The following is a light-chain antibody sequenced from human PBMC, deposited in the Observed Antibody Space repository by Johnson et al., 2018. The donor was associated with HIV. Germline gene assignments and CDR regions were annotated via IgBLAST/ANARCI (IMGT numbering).Light chain of an antibody. Sequence: QSVLTQPPSVSAAPGQKVTISCSGSSSNIGNNYVSWYQQLPGTAPKLVIYDNNKRPSVIPDQFSGSKSGTSATLGITGLQTGDEADYYCGTWDSSLSAGVFGTGTKVTVL. J-gene: IGLJ1*01. V-gene: IGLV1-51*01. CDR1: SSNIGNNY. CDR2: DNN. CDR3: GTWDSSLSAGV.